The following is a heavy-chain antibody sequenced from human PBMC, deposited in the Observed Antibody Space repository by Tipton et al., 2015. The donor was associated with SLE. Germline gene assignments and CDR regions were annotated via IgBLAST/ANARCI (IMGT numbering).Heavy chain of an antibody. V-gene: IGHV6-1*01. J-gene: IGHJ4*02. Sequence: PSRGFEWLGRTYYRAKWSNDYAASVKSRLTINPDSSKNQFSLHLSSVTPEDTAVYFCARGTLSNGIDYWGQGTLVTVSS. CDR3: ARGTLSNGIDY. D-gene: IGHD2-8*01. CDR2: TYYRAKWSN.